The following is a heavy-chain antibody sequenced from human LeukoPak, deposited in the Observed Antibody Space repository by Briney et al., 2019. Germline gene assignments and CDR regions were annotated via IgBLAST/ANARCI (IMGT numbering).Heavy chain of an antibody. CDR3: ARGPQIISSYYYDSSGYLKGYYFDY. J-gene: IGHJ4*02. D-gene: IGHD3-22*01. V-gene: IGHV4-59*12. CDR1: GGSISSYY. CDR2: IYYSGRT. Sequence: PSETLSLTCSVSGGSISSYYWNWIRQTPGKGLEWIGYIYYSGRTNYNPSLKSRVTISVDTSKNQFSLKLSSVTAADTAVYYCARGPQIISSYYYDSSGYLKGYYFDYWGQGTLVTVSS.